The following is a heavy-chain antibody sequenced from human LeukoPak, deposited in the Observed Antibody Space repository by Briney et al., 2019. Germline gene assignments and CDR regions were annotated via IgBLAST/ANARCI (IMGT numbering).Heavy chain of an antibody. CDR1: GFTFDDYG. D-gene: IGHD3-16*01. CDR3: ARAVGTFPYYYYYYGMDV. J-gene: IGHJ6*02. Sequence: GGSLRLSCAASGFTFDDYGMSWVRQAPGKGLEWVSGINWNGGSTGYADSVKGRFTISRGNAKNSLYLQMNSLRAEDTALYHCARAVGTFPYYYYYYGMDVWGQGTTVTVSS. CDR2: INWNGGST. V-gene: IGHV3-20*01.